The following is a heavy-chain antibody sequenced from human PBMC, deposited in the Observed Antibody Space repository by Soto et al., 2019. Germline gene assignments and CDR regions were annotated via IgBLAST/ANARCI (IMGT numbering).Heavy chain of an antibody. CDR2: IYPGGSDT. CDR3: ARTLGYCSGGSCFFDP. Sequence: GESLKISCKGSGYSFTSYWIGWVRQMPGKGLEWMGIIYPGGSDTRYSPSFQGQVTISADKSISTAYLQWSSLKASDTAMYYCARTLGYCSGGSCFFDPWGQGTLVTVSS. V-gene: IGHV5-51*01. J-gene: IGHJ5*02. CDR1: GYSFTSYW. D-gene: IGHD2-15*01.